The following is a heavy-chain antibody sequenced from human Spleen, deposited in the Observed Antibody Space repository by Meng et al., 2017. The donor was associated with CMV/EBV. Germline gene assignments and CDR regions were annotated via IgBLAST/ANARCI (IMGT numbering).Heavy chain of an antibody. CDR3: ARIAAAGSGSVDY. CDR1: GYSLTELS. D-gene: IGHD6-13*01. CDR2: INPNSGGT. V-gene: IGHV1-2*02. Sequence: ASVKVSCKVSGYSLTELSIQWVRQAPGKGLEWMGWINPNSGGTNYAQKFQGRVTMTRDTSISTAYMELSRLRSDDTAVYYCARIAAAGSGSVDYWGQGTLVTVSS. J-gene: IGHJ4*02.